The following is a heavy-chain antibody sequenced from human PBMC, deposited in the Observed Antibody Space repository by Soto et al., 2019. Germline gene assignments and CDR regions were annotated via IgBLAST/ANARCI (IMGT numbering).Heavy chain of an antibody. J-gene: IGHJ6*03. CDR3: AREESAITYFYYYMDV. D-gene: IGHD3-10*01. Sequence: GGSLRLSCAASGFPFSSYSMNWVRQAPGKGLEWVSYISSSSSTIYYADSVKGRFTISRDNAKNSLYLQMSSLRAEDTAVYYCAREESAITYFYYYMDVWGKGTTVTVSS. CDR1: GFPFSSYS. CDR2: ISSSSSTI. V-gene: IGHV3-48*01.